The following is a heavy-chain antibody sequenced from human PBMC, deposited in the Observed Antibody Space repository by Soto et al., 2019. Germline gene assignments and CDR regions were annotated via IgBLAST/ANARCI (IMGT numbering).Heavy chain of an antibody. D-gene: IGHD2-2*02. Sequence: GRSLRLSCAASGVTISNSGMHWVRLGPGKGLVWVARINSDGSITNSANSVKGRFTISRDNAKNTLYLQMNSLRAEDTAVYYCLRYHWCSASCHTVWFDLCGQGTTDTGSS. CDR1: GVTISNSG. J-gene: IGHJ6*02. CDR3: LRYHWCSASCHTVWFDL. V-gene: IGHV3-74*01. CDR2: INSDGSIT.